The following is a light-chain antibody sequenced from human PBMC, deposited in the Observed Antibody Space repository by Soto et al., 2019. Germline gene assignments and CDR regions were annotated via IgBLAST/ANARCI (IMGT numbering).Light chain of an antibody. CDR2: DAS. J-gene: IGKJ1*01. CDR1: QSISSW. CDR3: QRDKT. V-gene: IGKV1-5*01. Sequence: DLQMTQSPSTLSASVGDRVTITCRASQSISSWLAWYQQKPGKAPKLLIYDASSLESGVPSRFSGSGSGTEFTLTISSLQPDDFATYYCQRDKTFGQGTKVEIK.